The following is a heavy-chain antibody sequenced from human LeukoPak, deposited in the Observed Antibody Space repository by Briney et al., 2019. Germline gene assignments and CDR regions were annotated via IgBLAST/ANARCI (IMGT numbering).Heavy chain of an antibody. CDR1: GFTFSNYW. CDR2: IRQDGSEK. D-gene: IGHD2-2*01. CDR3: ARDMRGDGFDI. V-gene: IGHV3-7*04. Sequence: GGSLRLSCAASGFTFSNYWMSWVRQAPDKGLEWVANIRQDGSEKYYVDSVEGRSTISRDNAKKSLFLQMNSLRVEDTAVYYCARDMRGDGFDIWGQGTMVTVSS. J-gene: IGHJ3*02.